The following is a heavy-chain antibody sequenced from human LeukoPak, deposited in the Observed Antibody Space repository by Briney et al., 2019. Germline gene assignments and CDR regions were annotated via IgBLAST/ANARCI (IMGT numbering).Heavy chain of an antibody. D-gene: IGHD4-17*01. CDR3: AKDKATVVTGSDY. J-gene: IGHJ4*02. V-gene: IGHV3-23*01. CDR2: ISGSGGST. CDR1: GFTFSSYA. Sequence: GGSLRLSCATSGFTFSSYAMSLVRQAPGKGLEWVSAISGSGGSTYYADSVKGRFTISRDNSKNTLYLQMSSLRAEDTAVYYYAKDKATVVTGSDYWGQGTLVTVSS.